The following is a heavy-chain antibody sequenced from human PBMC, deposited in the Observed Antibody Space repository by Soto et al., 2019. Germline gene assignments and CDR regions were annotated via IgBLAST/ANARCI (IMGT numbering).Heavy chain of an antibody. V-gene: IGHV3-53*01. D-gene: IGHD6-6*01. CDR3: AREVGRGMAARTLAY. CDR2: IYSGGRT. CDR1: GFNVSSNY. J-gene: IGHJ4*02. Sequence: PGGSLRLSCAAPGFNVSSNYMSWVRQAPGKGLEWVSVIYSGGRTYYADSVKGRFTISRDNSKNTLYLQMNSLRAEDTAVYYCAREVGRGMAARTLAYWGQGTLVTVSS.